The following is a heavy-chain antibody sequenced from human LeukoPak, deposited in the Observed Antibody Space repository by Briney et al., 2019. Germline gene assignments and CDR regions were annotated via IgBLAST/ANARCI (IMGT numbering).Heavy chain of an antibody. CDR3: ARGKPEFDY. V-gene: IGHV4-34*01. CDR2: INHSGST. CDR1: GGSFSGYY. J-gene: IGHJ4*02. D-gene: IGHD1-14*01. Sequence: SETLSLTCAVYGGSFSGYYWSWIRQPPGKGLEWIGEINHSGSTNYNPSLKSRVTISVDTSKNQFSLKLSSVTAADTAVYYCARGKPEFDYWGQGTLVTASS.